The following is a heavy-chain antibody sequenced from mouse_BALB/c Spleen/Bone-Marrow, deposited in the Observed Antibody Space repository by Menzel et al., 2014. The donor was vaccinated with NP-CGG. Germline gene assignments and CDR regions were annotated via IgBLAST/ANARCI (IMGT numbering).Heavy chain of an antibody. CDR2: INSNGGSN. Sequence: EVKLMESGGGLVKLGGSLKLSCAASGFTFSSYYMSWVRQTPERRLELVAAINSNGGSNYYPDTVKGRFTISRDNAKNTLYLQMSSLKSEDTALYYCARLGNDDAMDYWGQGTSVTVSS. CDR1: GFTFSSYY. D-gene: IGHD2-12*01. V-gene: IGHV5-6-2*01. CDR3: ARLGNDDAMDY. J-gene: IGHJ4*01.